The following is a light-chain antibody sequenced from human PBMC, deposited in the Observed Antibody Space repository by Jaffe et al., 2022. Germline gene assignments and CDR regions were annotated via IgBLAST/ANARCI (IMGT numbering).Light chain of an antibody. CDR3: GTWDPSLSAVV. J-gene: IGLJ3*02. CDR2: DND. CDR1: SSNIGNTY. Sequence: QSVLTQPPSVSAAPGQKVTISCSGSSSNIGNTYVSWYQQLPGTAPKLLIYDNDERPSGIPDRFSGSKSGTSATLGITGLQTGDEADYYCGTWDPSLSAVVFGGGTRLTVL. V-gene: IGLV1-51*01.